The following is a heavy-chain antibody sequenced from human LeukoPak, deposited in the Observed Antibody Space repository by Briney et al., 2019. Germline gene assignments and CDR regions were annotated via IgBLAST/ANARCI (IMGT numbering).Heavy chain of an antibody. Sequence: AGGSLRLSCAVSGFTFSSYWMHWVRQAPGKGLVWVSRINSDGSSSSYADSVKGRFTISRDNAKNTLYLQMNSLRVEDTAVYYCARERGLYNSGWYNWFDRWGQGTLVTVSS. J-gene: IGHJ5*02. V-gene: IGHV3-74*01. CDR3: ARERGLYNSGWYNWFDR. D-gene: IGHD6-19*01. CDR1: GFTFSSYW. CDR2: INSDGSSS.